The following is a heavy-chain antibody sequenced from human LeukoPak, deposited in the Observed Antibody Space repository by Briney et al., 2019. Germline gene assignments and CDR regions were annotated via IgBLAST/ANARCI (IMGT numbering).Heavy chain of an antibody. Sequence: ASVKVSCMASVYTLTRYYMHWVRQAPGQGLEWMGIINPSGGRTSYSQKFQSRVTMTRDTSTSTVYMELSSLRTEDTAVYCCARSGYSSGWADYWGQGTLVTVSS. V-gene: IGHV1-46*01. D-gene: IGHD6-19*01. J-gene: IGHJ4*02. CDR3: ARSGYSSGWADY. CDR2: INPSGGRT. CDR1: VYTLTRYY.